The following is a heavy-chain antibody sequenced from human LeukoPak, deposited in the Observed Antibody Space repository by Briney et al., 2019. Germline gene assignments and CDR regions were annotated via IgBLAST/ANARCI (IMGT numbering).Heavy chain of an antibody. J-gene: IGHJ6*03. Sequence: SETLSLTCTVSGGSISSYYWSWIRQPPGKGLEWIGYIYYSGSTNYNPSLKSRVTISVDTSKNQFSLKLSSVTAADTAVYYCAREGFSGSYQRVYYYYMDVWGKGTTVTVSS. D-gene: IGHD1-26*01. CDR2: IYYSGST. CDR1: GGSISSYY. CDR3: AREGFSGSYQRVYYYYMDV. V-gene: IGHV4-59*01.